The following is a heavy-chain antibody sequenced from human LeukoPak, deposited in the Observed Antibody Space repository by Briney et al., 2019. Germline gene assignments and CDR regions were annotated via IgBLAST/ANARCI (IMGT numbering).Heavy chain of an antibody. CDR3: ARNPYYGSGSPPGGRY. V-gene: IGHV1-2*02. D-gene: IGHD3-10*01. Sequence: GASVKVSCKASGYTFTGYYMHWVRQAPGQGLEWMGGINPNSGGTKYAQKFQARVTLTSDTSINTAYMERSRLRSDDTAVYYCARNPYYGSGSPPGGRYWGQGTLVTVSS. CDR1: GYTFTGYY. CDR2: INPNSGGT. J-gene: IGHJ4*02.